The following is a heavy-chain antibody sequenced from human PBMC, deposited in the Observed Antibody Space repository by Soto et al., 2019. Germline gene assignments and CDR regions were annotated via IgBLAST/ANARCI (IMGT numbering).Heavy chain of an antibody. J-gene: IGHJ6*02. CDR3: ARIASAGRGWDV. CDR2: IKQDGSEK. V-gene: IGHV3-7*01. CDR1: GFTFSNYW. Sequence: EVQLVESGGGLVQPGGSLRLSCADFGFTFSNYWMSWVRQAPVKGLEWVGNIKQDGSEKNYVDSVKGRFTISRDNAKKSLYLQMNSLRAEDTAVYYCARIASAGRGWDVWGQGTTVVVSS. D-gene: IGHD6-13*01.